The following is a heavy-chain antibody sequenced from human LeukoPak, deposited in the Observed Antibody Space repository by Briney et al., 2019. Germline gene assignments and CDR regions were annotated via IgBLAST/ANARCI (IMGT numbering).Heavy chain of an antibody. CDR2: IYYSGST. CDR3: ARVDRDYYDAGSSFEY. D-gene: IGHD3-10*01. J-gene: IGHJ4*02. V-gene: IGHV4-59*01. Sequence: SETLSLTCTVSGGSISSYYWSWIRQPPGKGLEWIGYIYYSGSTNYNPSLKSRVTISVDTSKNQFSLKLSSVTAADTAVYYCARVDRDYYDAGSSFEYWGQGTLVTVSS. CDR1: GGSISSYY.